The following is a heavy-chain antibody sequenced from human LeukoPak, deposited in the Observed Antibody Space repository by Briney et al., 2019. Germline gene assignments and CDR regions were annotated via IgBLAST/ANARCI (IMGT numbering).Heavy chain of an antibody. J-gene: IGHJ4*02. D-gene: IGHD4-17*01. CDR2: IYPGDSDT. CDR3: ARSSGDYLLVYYFDY. Sequence: GESLKTSCRGPGNSFTSYWHGWGRQSPGKGLGWGGIIYPGDSDTRYSPSFQGHVTISADKSISTAYQQWSSLKASDTAMYYCARSSGDYLLVYYFDYWGQGTLVTVSS. V-gene: IGHV5-51*01. CDR1: GNSFTSYW.